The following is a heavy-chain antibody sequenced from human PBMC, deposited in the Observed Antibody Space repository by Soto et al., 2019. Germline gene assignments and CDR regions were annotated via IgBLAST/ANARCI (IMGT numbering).Heavy chain of an antibody. J-gene: IGHJ4*02. Sequence: QVQLVQSGAEVKKPGASVKVSCKASGYTFTSYDINWVRQATGQGLEWMGWMNPNSGKTGYAKKYQGRVTMARNTSKSTAYMELSSLRSEDTAVYYCARDLSSSWRFDYWGQGTLVTVSS. CDR1: GYTFTSYD. CDR3: ARDLSSSWRFDY. D-gene: IGHD6-13*01. CDR2: MNPNSGKT. V-gene: IGHV1-8*01.